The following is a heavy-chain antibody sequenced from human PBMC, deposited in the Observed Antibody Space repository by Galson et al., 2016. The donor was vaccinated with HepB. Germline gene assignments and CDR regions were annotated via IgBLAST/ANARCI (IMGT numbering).Heavy chain of an antibody. J-gene: IGHJ2*01. CDR3: AKVFREYSYGYSGWYFDL. V-gene: IGHV3-21*01. CDR1: GFIFSSYT. Sequence: SLRLSCAASGFIFSSYTMNWVRQAPGKGLEWVSSISSSSSYVDYADTVKGRFTISRDNAKNSLYLQMNSPRAEDTAVYYCAKVFREYSYGYSGWYFDLWGRGTLVTVSS. D-gene: IGHD5-18*01. CDR2: ISSSSSYV.